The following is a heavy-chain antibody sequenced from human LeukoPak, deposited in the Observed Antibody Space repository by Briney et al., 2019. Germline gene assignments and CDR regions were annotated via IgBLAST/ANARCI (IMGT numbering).Heavy chain of an antibody. CDR2: INPNSGGT. D-gene: IGHD3-22*01. CDR1: GYTFTGYY. Sequence: ASVKVSCKASGYTFTGYYMHWVRQAPGQGLEWMGWINPNSGGTNYAQKFQGRVTMTRNTSISTAYMELSSLRSEDTAVYYCARASGRTYYYDSSGSDYWGQGTLVTVSS. J-gene: IGHJ4*02. CDR3: ARASGRTYYYDSSGSDY. V-gene: IGHV1-2*02.